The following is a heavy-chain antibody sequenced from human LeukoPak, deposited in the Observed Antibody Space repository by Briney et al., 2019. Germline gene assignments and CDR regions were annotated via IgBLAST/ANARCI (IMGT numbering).Heavy chain of an antibody. Sequence: PGGSLRLSCAASGFTFSSYAMSWVRQAPGKGLEWVSAISGSGGSTYYADSVKGRFTISRDNSKNTLYLQMSSLRAEDTAVYYCAKDRGYSYGYPNYYYGMDVWGQGTTVTVSS. V-gene: IGHV3-23*01. CDR1: GFTFSSYA. CDR3: AKDRGYSYGYPNYYYGMDV. CDR2: ISGSGGST. J-gene: IGHJ6*02. D-gene: IGHD5-18*01.